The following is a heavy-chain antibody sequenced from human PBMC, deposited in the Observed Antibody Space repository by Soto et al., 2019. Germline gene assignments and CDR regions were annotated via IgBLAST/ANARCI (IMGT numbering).Heavy chain of an antibody. CDR1: GYTFTGYY. CDR3: ARILDAWDGFYY. D-gene: IGHD1-1*01. Sequence: VKFSCKASGYTFTGYYMHWVRQAPGQGLEWMGWINPNSGGTNYAQKFQGRVTMTRDTSISTAYMELSRLGSDDTAVDYCARILDAWDGFYYCRPGTLVTFST. V-gene: IGHV1-2*02. J-gene: IGHJ4*02. CDR2: INPNSGGT.